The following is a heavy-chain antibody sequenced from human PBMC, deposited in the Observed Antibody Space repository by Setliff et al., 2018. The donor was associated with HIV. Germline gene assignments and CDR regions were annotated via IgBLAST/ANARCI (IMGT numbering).Heavy chain of an antibody. V-gene: IGHV3-74*01. CDR2: IDTDGSIT. Sequence: GGSLRLSCAASGFIFSSKWMHWVRQVPGKGLVWVSRIDTDGSITSYADSVKGRFTISRDNAKSTLYLQMNNLRAEDTALYYCATGRLRATSPFDNWGQGTLVTVSS. J-gene: IGHJ4*02. D-gene: IGHD1-26*01. CDR1: GFIFSSKW. CDR3: ATGRLRATSPFDN.